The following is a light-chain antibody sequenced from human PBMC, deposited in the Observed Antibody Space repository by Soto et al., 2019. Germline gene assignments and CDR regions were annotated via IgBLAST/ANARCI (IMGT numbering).Light chain of an antibody. J-gene: IGLJ1*01. CDR2: GDN. V-gene: IGLV1-44*01. Sequence: QSVLTQPPSASGTPGQRVTISCSGSSSNIEDNPVNWYQQLPGTAPKLLIYGDNQRPSGVPDRFSGSKSGTSASLAISGLQSADEAHYYCAAWDDSLNGYVFGTGTKLTVL. CDR3: AAWDDSLNGYV. CDR1: SSNIEDNP.